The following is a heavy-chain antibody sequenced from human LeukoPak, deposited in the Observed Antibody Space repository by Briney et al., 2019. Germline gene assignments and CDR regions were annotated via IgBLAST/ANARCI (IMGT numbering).Heavy chain of an antibody. D-gene: IGHD3-3*01. CDR3: ARGGDEYDFWSGYYTYYYYGMDV. CDR2: MNPNSGNT. J-gene: IGHJ6*02. V-gene: IGHV1-8*01. Sequence: ASVKVSCKASGYTFTSYDINWVRQATGQGLEWMGWMNPNSGNTGYAQKFQGRVTKTRNTSISTAYMELSSLRSEDTAVYYCARGGDEYDFWSGYYTYYYYGMDVWGQGTTVTVSS. CDR1: GYTFTSYD.